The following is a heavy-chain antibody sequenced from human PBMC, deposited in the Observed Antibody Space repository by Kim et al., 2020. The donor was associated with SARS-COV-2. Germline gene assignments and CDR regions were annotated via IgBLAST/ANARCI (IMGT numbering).Heavy chain of an antibody. CDR2: ISGSSIYI. D-gene: IGHD5-18*01. J-gene: IGHJ6*04. CDR3: ARADDTCIQLWPYYYYGMDV. Sequence: GGSLRLSCAASGFTFSSYSMHWVRQAPGKGLEWVSSISGSSIYIYYADSVKGRFTISRDNAKNSLYLQMNSLRAEDTAVYYCARADDTCIQLWPYYYYGMDVWGERTTLTVAS. CDR1: GFTFSSYS. V-gene: IGHV3-21*01.